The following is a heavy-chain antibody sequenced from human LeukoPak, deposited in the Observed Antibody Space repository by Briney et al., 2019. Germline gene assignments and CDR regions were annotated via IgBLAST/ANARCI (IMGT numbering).Heavy chain of an antibody. CDR2: IIPIFGTA. CDR3: ARAHNSGDAFDI. CDR1: GGTFSSYA. D-gene: IGHD6-19*01. Sequence: SVKVSYKASGGTFSSYAISWVRQAPGQGLEWMGGIIPIFGTANYAQKFQGRVTITTDESTSTAYMELSSLRSEGTAVYYCARAHNSGDAFDIWGQGTMVTVSS. V-gene: IGHV1-69*05. J-gene: IGHJ3*02.